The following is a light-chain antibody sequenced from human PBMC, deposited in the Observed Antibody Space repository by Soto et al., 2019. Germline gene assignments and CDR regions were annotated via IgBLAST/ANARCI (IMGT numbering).Light chain of an antibody. J-gene: IGLJ1*01. CDR1: SSDVGGYNY. V-gene: IGLV2-8*01. CDR3: SSYAGSLYV. Sequence: QSALTQPPSASGSPGQSVTISCTGTSSDVGGYNYVSWYQQHPGTAPKLMIYEVSKRPSGVPDRFSGSKSVNTASLTVSGLQAEDEADYYCSSYAGSLYVFGTGTKLTVL. CDR2: EVS.